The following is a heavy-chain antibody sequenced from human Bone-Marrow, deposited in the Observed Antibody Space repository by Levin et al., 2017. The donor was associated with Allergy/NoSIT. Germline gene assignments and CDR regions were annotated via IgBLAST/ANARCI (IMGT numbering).Heavy chain of an antibody. J-gene: IGHJ3*02. Sequence: PSQTLSLTCTVSGGSISSSSYYWGWIRQPPGKGLEWIGSIYYSGSTYYNPSLKSRVTISVDTSKNQFSLKLSSVTAADTAVYYCARLEGGNAGSAFDIWGQGTMVTVSS. CDR2: IYYSGST. CDR1: GGSISSSSYY. CDR3: ARLEGGNAGSAFDI. D-gene: IGHD6-13*01. V-gene: IGHV4-39*01.